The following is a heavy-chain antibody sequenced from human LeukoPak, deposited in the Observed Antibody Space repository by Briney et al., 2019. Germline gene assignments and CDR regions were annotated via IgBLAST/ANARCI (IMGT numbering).Heavy chain of an antibody. J-gene: IGHJ4*02. D-gene: IGHD4-11*01. V-gene: IGHV3-21*05. Sequence: PGGSLRLSCAASGFTFSTYSMNWVRQTPGKGLEWVSYISSSSSYIYYADSVKGRFTISRDNAKNSLYLQMNSLRAEDTAVYYCARANHHQQYYFDYWGQGTLVTVSS. CDR1: GFTFSTYS. CDR2: ISSSSSYI. CDR3: ARANHHQQYYFDY.